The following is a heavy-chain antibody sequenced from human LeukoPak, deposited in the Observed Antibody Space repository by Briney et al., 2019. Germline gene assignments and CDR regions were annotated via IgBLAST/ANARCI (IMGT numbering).Heavy chain of an antibody. V-gene: IGHV4-39*01. D-gene: IGHD2-21*01. Sequence: SETLSLTCTVSGGSISSSSYYWGWIRQPPGKGLEWIGSIYYSGSTYYNPSLKSRVTISVDTSKNQFSLKLSSVTAADTAVYYCARHRIVVVIALNWFDPWGQGTLVTVSS. CDR1: GGSISSSSYY. CDR3: ARHRIVVVIALNWFDP. J-gene: IGHJ5*02. CDR2: IYYSGST.